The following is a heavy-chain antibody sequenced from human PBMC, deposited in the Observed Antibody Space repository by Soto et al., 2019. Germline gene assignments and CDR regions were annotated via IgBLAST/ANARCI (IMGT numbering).Heavy chain of an antibody. V-gene: IGHV4-59*01. CDR2: IYYSGST. Sequence: SETLSLTCTVSGGSIISYYWSWIRQPPGKGLEWIGYIYYSGSTNYNPSLKSRVTISVDTSKNQFSLKLSSVTAADTAVYYCARATVTTSPFQHWGQGTLVTVSS. D-gene: IGHD4-17*01. CDR3: ARATVTTSPFQH. CDR1: GGSIISYY. J-gene: IGHJ1*01.